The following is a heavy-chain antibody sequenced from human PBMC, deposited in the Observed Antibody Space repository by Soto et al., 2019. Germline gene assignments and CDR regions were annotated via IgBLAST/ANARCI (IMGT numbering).Heavy chain of an antibody. J-gene: IGHJ6*02. CDR1: GGCLSGYY. V-gene: IGHV4-34*01. Sequence: PSETLSLTLAVYGGCLSGYYWSWIRQPPWKVLQWIREINHSGSTNYNPSLKSLVTISVDTSKNQFSLKLSSVTAADTAVYYCARGHIVVVVAAKWYYYYGMDVWGQRTTVTVTS. CDR2: INHSGST. D-gene: IGHD2-15*01. CDR3: ARGHIVVVVAAKWYYYYGMDV.